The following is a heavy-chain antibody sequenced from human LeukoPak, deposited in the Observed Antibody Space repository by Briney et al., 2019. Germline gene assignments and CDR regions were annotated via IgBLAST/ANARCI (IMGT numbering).Heavy chain of an antibody. V-gene: IGHV3-53*01. CDR1: GGFISSSSYY. CDR2: IYSGGSI. D-gene: IGHD3/OR15-3a*01. CDR3: ARDPSRGLYYFDH. J-gene: IGHJ4*02. Sequence: ETLSLTCTVSGGFISSSSYYWGWIRQAPGKGLEWVSVIYSGGSIYYADSVKGRFTISRDNSKNTLYLQMNSLRAEDTAVYYCARDPSRGLYYFDHWGQGTLVTASS.